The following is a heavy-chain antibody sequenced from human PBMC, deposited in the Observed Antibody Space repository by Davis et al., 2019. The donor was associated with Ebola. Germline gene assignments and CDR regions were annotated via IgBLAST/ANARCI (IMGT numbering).Heavy chain of an antibody. J-gene: IGHJ6*04. CDR3: ARLGCSSTSCYYYYGMDV. D-gene: IGHD2-2*01. V-gene: IGHV5-51*01. CDR1: GYSFTNYW. Sequence: GESLKISCKGSGYSFTNYWIAWVRQMLGKGPEWMGIIYSGDSDTRYSPSFQGQVTISADKSISTAYLQWSSLKASDTAMYYCARLGCSSTSCYYYYGMDVWGKGTTVTVSS. CDR2: IYSGDSDT.